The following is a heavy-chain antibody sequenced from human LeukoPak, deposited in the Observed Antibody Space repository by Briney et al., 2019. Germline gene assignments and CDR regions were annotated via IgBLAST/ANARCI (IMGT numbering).Heavy chain of an antibody. D-gene: IGHD5-18*01. Sequence: SETLSLTCAVSGGSISSNNWWNWVRQPPGQGLEWIGEIYHSGSTNYNPSLKSRVTISVDKSKNQLSLKLNSVTAADTAVYYCARGIQLWFYYYMDVWGKGTTVTISS. CDR3: ARGIQLWFYYYMDV. V-gene: IGHV4-4*02. CDR1: GGSISSNNW. J-gene: IGHJ6*03. CDR2: IYHSGST.